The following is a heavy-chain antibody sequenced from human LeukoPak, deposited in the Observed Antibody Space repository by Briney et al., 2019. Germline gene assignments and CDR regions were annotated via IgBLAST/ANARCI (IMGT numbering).Heavy chain of an antibody. D-gene: IGHD1-26*01. Sequence: GGCLRLSCAASGFTFSSYAMSWVRQAPGKGLVWVSRINPDDESTSYADSVKGRFTISRDSAKSTLYLQMNSLRAEDTAVYYCLTIVETTIDAFDIWGQGTMVTVSS. CDR3: LTIVETTIDAFDI. J-gene: IGHJ3*02. V-gene: IGHV3-74*01. CDR1: GFTFSSYA. CDR2: INPDDEST.